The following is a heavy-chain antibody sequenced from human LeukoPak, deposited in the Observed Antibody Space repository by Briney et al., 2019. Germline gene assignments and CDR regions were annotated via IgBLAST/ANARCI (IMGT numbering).Heavy chain of an antibody. CDR1: GGTFSSYA. D-gene: IGHD1-14*01. V-gene: IGHV1-69*13. CDR2: IIPIFGTA. Sequence: ASVKVSCKASGGTFSSYAISWVRQAPGQGLEWMGGIIPIFGTANYAQKFQGRVTITADESTSTAYMELSSLRSEDTAVYYCARDTGDLEEYNWFDPWGQGTLVTVSS. J-gene: IGHJ5*02. CDR3: ARDTGDLEEYNWFDP.